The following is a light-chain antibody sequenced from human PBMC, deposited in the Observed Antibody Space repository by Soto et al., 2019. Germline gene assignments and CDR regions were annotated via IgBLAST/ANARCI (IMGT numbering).Light chain of an antibody. Sequence: QSVLTQPASVSGSPGQSITISCTGTSGNIGVYNYVSWYQQHPGKAPKLMIYDVSNRPSGVSDRFSGSKSGYTASLTISGLQTEDEADYYCSSYSSSGTVIFGGGTKLTVL. CDR2: DVS. J-gene: IGLJ2*01. CDR3: SSYSSSGTVI. CDR1: SGNIGVYNY. V-gene: IGLV2-14*03.